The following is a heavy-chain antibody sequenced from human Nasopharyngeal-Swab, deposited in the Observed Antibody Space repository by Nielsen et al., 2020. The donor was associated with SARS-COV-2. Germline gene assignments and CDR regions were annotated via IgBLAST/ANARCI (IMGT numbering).Heavy chain of an antibody. CDR1: GFALRDFA. J-gene: IGHJ6*02. V-gene: IGHV3-30-3*01. D-gene: IGHD5-24*01. Sequence: GGSLRLSCAASGFALRDFAIHWVRQAPGKGLEWVAVISYDGSNQFYADSVRGRFTISRDNSKNKVYLQMNSLRPEDTAVYYCAREVEGHYGMDVWGQGTTVTVSS. CDR2: ISYDGSNQ. CDR3: AREVEGHYGMDV.